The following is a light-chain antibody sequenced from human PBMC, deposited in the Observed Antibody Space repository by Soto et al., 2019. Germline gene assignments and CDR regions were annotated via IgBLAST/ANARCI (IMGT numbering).Light chain of an antibody. CDR3: QQRSNWPLT. J-gene: IGKJ4*01. CDR2: DAS. V-gene: IGKV3-11*01. CDR1: QSVSSY. Sequence: EIVLTHSPATLSLSPGERATLSCSASQSVSSYLAWYQQKPGQAPRLLISDASNRATGIPDRFSGSGSGTDFTLTITSLEPEDLAVYYCQQRSNWPLTFGGGTKVDIK.